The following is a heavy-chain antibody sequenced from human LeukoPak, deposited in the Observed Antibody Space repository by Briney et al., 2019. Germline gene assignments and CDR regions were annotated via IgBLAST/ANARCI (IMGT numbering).Heavy chain of an antibody. CDR1: GDSITSFY. V-gene: IGHV4-59*01. D-gene: IGHD2-8*02. CDR2: IHHTGKN. J-gene: IGHJ4*02. CDR3: AKWHDRLLAFDS. Sequence: PSETLSLTCTVSGDSITSFYWNWVRQSPEKGLEWIGYIHHTGKNYYNPSLKSRITMSVDTSRSQFFLKLSSVTAADTAVYHCAKWHDRLLAFDSWGQGVLVTVSS.